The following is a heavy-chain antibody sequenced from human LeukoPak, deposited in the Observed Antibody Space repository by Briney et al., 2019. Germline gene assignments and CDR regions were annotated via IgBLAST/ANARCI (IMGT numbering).Heavy chain of an antibody. D-gene: IGHD6-19*01. CDR2: VSGTSEYI. CDR1: GFSFSTYS. Sequence: GGSLRLSCAASGFSFSTYSMIWVRQAPGKGLEWVSSVSGTSEYIYYADSVRGRFTISRDNAKNTVYLQMNSLRAEDTAVYYCARWYSSGWYSDYWGQGTLVTVSS. J-gene: IGHJ4*02. CDR3: ARWYSSGWYSDY. V-gene: IGHV3-21*06.